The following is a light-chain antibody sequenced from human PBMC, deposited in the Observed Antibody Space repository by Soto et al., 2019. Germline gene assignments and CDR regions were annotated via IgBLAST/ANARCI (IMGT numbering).Light chain of an antibody. Sequence: DIVMTQSPDSLAVSLGERATISCKSSRSVLSRSSDKNSLAWYQQKPGQPPKLLIYWASARESGVPDRFSGSGSGTDFTRTIHTLQAEDVAVYYCQQYFTIPPSFGGGTKVEIK. CDR2: WAS. J-gene: IGKJ4*01. V-gene: IGKV4-1*01. CDR1: RSVLSRSSDKNS. CDR3: QQYFTIPPS.